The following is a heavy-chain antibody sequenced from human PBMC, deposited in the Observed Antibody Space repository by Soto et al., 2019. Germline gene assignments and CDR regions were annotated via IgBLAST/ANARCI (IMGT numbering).Heavy chain of an antibody. J-gene: IGHJ4*02. CDR1: GYSFTTYW. CDR3: TRSQYSSSSIDY. V-gene: IGHV5-51*01. CDR2: IHPSDSNT. D-gene: IGHD6-6*01. Sequence: LGESLKISCTGSGYSFTTYWIGWVRQMPGKGLEWMGIIHPSDSNTIYSLSFQGQVTISVDRSTSTAYLQWRSLKASDSAIYYCTRSQYSSSSIDYWGQGTLVTVSS.